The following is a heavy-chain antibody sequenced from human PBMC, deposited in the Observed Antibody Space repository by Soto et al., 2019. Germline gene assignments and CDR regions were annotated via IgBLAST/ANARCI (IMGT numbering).Heavy chain of an antibody. CDR3: AKVPSVIVVVAAYYFDY. V-gene: IGHV3-23*01. Sequence: PGXSLRLSCAASGFTFSSYALSWFRQAPVNGLEWVSAISGSGGSTYYADSVKGRFTISRDNSKNTLYLQMNSLRAEDTAVYYCAKVPSVIVVVAAYYFDYWGQGTLVTVSS. D-gene: IGHD2-15*01. CDR2: ISGSGGST. CDR1: GFTFSSYA. J-gene: IGHJ4*02.